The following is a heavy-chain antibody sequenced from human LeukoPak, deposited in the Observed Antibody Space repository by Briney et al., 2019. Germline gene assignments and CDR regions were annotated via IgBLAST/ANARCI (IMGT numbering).Heavy chain of an antibody. CDR2: SYYRGST. V-gene: IGHV4-59*01. D-gene: IGHD6-6*01. CDR1: GGSINNYY. J-gene: IGHJ4*02. Sequence: SETLSLTCTVSGGSINNYYWSWVRQPPGKGLEGIGYSYYRGSTSYNPSLKSRGTISVDTSKNQSSLKLISVTAAATAVYYCARCPYSSSTLFDFWGQGTLVTVSS. CDR3: ARCPYSSSTLFDF.